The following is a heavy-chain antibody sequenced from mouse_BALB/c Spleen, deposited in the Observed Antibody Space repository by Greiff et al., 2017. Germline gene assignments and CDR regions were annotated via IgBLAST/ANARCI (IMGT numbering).Heavy chain of an antibody. Sequence: VMLVESGPGLVAPSQSLSITCTVSGFSLTSYGVHWVRQPPGKGLEWLGVIWAGGSTNYNSALMSRLSISKDNSKSQVFLKMNSLQTDDTAMYYCARDSQGDWYFDVWGAGTTVTVSS. V-gene: IGHV2-9*02. CDR2: IWAGGST. CDR1: GFSLTSYG. J-gene: IGHJ1*01. CDR3: ARDSQGDWYFDV.